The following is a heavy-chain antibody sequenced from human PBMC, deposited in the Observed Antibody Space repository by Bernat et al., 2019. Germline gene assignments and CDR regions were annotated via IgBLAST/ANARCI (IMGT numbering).Heavy chain of an antibody. V-gene: IGHV3-21*01. Sequence: VQLVESGGGVVQPGRSLRLSCAASGFTFSSYSMNWVRQAPGKGLEWVSSISSSSSYIYYADSVKGRFTISRDNAKNSLYLQMNSLRAEDTAVYYCASYQGPMVRGVTSNYWGQGTLVTVSS. CDR2: ISSSSSYI. J-gene: IGHJ4*02. D-gene: IGHD3-10*01. CDR3: ASYQGPMVRGVTSNY. CDR1: GFTFSSYS.